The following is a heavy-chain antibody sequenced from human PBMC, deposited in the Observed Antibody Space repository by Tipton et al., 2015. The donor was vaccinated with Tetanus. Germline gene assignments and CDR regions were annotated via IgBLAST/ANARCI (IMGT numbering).Heavy chain of an antibody. V-gene: IGHV3-74*01. CDR2: IDSDGSGT. CDR3: VRVLKGAKCSRPSCYGYGMDV. J-gene: IGHJ6*02. Sequence: SLRLSCEASGFTFSTYWMHWVRQAPGKGLVWVSRIDSDGSGTTYADSVKGRFTISRDNAKNTLYLQMNSLRAEDTAVYYCVRVLKGAKCSRPSCYGYGMDVWGQGTTVTVSS. D-gene: IGHD2-2*01. CDR1: GFTFSTYW.